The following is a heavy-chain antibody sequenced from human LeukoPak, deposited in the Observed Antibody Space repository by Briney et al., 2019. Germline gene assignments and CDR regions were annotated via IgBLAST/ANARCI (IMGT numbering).Heavy chain of an antibody. J-gene: IGHJ4*02. V-gene: IGHV1-3*03. CDR2: INAGNCNT. CDR3: ARVVKYRSGPLTDLLPYYFDY. CDR1: GYTFTSYA. D-gene: IGHD6-19*01. Sequence: ASVKVSCKASGYTFTSYAMHWVRQAPGQRREWMGWINAGNCNTKYSQEFQGSVTITRDTSASTAYMELSSLRSEDMAVYYCARVVKYRSGPLTDLLPYYFDYWGQGTLVTVS.